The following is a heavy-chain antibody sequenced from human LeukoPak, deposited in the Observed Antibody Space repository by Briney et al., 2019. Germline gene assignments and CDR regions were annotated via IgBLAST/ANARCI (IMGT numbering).Heavy chain of an antibody. J-gene: IGHJ4*02. V-gene: IGHV4-61*01. Sequence: SETLSLTCTVSGGSVSSGSYYWSWIRQPPGKGLEWIGYIYYSGSTNYNPSPKSRVTISVDTSKNQFSLKLSSVTAADTAVYYCARDTYSGYDEEYYFDYWGQGTLVTVSS. D-gene: IGHD5-12*01. CDR2: IYYSGST. CDR3: ARDTYSGYDEEYYFDY. CDR1: GGSVSSGSYY.